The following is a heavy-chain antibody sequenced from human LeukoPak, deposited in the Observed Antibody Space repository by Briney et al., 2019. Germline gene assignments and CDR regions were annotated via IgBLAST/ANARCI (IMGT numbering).Heavy chain of an antibody. CDR2: INHSGST. V-gene: IGHV4-34*01. CDR3: ATLGEYYDSSGYYCN. D-gene: IGHD3-22*01. Sequence: ASETLSLTCAVYGGSFSGFYWSWIRQPPGKGLEWIGEINHSGSTYYNPSLKSRVTISVDTSKNQFSLKLTPVTAADTAVYYCATLGEYYDSSGYYCNWGQGTLVTVSS. CDR1: GGSFSGFY. J-gene: IGHJ4*02.